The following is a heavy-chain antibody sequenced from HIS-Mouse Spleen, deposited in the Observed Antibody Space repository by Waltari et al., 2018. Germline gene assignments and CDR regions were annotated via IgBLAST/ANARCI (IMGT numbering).Heavy chain of an antibody. CDR2: IKSKTDGGTT. V-gene: IGHV3-15*01. CDR1: GFTFSNAL. D-gene: IGHD3-9*01. Sequence: EVQLVESGGGLVKPGGSLRPCCAVSGFTFSNALMSWVRQAPGKGLEGVGRIKSKTDGGTTDYAAPVKGRFTISRDDSKNTLYLQMNSLKTEDTAVYYCIATTGYWGQGTLVTVSS. CDR3: IATTGY. J-gene: IGHJ4*02.